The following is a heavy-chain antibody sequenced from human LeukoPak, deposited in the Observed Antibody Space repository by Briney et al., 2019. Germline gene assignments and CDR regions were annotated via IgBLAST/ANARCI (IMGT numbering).Heavy chain of an antibody. CDR3: ARLDYYDSSGQPDY. J-gene: IGHJ4*02. Sequence: PSETLSLTCAVYGGSFSGYYWSWIRQPPGKGLEWIGEINHSGSTNYNPSLKSRVTISVDTSKNQFSLKLSSVTAADTAVYYCARLDYYDSSGQPDYWGQGTLVTVSS. CDR2: INHSGST. CDR1: GGSFSGYY. V-gene: IGHV4-34*01. D-gene: IGHD3-22*01.